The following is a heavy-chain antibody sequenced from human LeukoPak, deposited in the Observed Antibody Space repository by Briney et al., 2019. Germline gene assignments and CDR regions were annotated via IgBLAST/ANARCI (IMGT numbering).Heavy chain of an antibody. CDR1: GFTFSSYG. J-gene: IGHJ6*02. Sequence: PGGSLRLSCAASGFTFSSYGMHWVRQAPVKGLEWVAVIWYDGSNKYYADSVKGRFTISRDNSKNTLYLQMNSLRAEDTAVYYCARGTVTSGYYYYGMDVWGQGTTVTVSS. CDR2: IWYDGSNK. D-gene: IGHD4-17*01. CDR3: ARGTVTSGYYYYGMDV. V-gene: IGHV3-33*01.